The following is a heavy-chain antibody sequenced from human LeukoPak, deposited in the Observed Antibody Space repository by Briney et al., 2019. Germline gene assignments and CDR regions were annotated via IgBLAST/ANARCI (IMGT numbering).Heavy chain of an antibody. J-gene: IGHJ4*02. CDR1: GFTFDDYA. CDR2: ISWNSGSI. Sequence: GGSLRLSCAASGFTFDDYAMHWVRQAPGKGLEWVSGISWNSGSIGYADSVKGRFTISRDNSKNTLYLQMNSLRAEDTAVYYCAKQDILTGYSTFDYWGQGTLVTVSS. D-gene: IGHD3-9*01. V-gene: IGHV3-9*01. CDR3: AKQDILTGYSTFDY.